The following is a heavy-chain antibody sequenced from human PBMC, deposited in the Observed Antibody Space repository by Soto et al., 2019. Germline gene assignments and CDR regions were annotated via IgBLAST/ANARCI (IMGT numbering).Heavy chain of an antibody. CDR1: GFTFSSYA. CDR2: ISGSGGST. CDR3: AKDSVRAYYYDSSGYSAPFDY. Sequence: EVQLLESGEGLVQPGGSLRLSCAASGFTFSSYAMSWVRQAPGKGLEWVSAISGSGGSTYYADSVKGRFTISRDNSKNTLYLQMSSLRAEDTAVYYCAKDSVRAYYYDSSGYSAPFDYWGQGTLVTVSS. V-gene: IGHV3-23*01. J-gene: IGHJ4*02. D-gene: IGHD3-22*01.